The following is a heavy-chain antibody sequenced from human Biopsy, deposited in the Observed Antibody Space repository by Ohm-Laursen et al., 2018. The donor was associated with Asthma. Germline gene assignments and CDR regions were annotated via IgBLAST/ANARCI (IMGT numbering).Heavy chain of an antibody. CDR3: ARDVMEWYLPAFDF. CDR2: GGSYYDGGLK. CDR1: GFTFSTYG. D-gene: IGHD3-3*01. J-gene: IGHJ4*02. Sequence: SLRLSCAACGFTFSTYGMHWVRQAPGKGLEWVAVGGSYYDGGLKYYADSVNGRFTVSRDDSKNTLYLQMNSLRPDDTAVYYCARDVMEWYLPAFDFWGQGTLVTVSS. V-gene: IGHV3-30*03.